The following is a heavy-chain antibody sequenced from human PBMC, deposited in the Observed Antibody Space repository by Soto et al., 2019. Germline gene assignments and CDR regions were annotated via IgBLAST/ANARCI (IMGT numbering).Heavy chain of an antibody. D-gene: IGHD2-21*01. CDR3: ATLPSRIVVVLSEFPT. Sequence: QVQLRQSGPGLVKPSGTLSLTCVVSGTSISSSYWWTWVRQSPGKGLEWIGEIYHTGITKYNPSLKIRVTISVDKSSTQFSLMLTSVTAADTAMYYCATLPSRIVVVLSEFPTWGQGSLVTVSA. V-gene: IGHV4-4*02. CDR1: GTSISSSYW. CDR2: IYHTGIT. J-gene: IGHJ5*02.